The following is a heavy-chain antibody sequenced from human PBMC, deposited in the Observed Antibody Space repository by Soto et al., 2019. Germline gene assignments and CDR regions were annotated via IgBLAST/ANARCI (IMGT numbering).Heavy chain of an antibody. Sequence: GGSLRLSCEVSGFTFTRNIMNWVRQGPGKGLEWVSSITGSGATTYYADSVKGRFTITRDNSKNTLYLQMNSLRAEDTAIYYCVKRHDTYYFDFWGQGTLVTVSS. J-gene: IGHJ4*02. D-gene: IGHD3-9*01. CDR2: ITGSGATT. V-gene: IGHV3-23*01. CDR1: GFTFTRNI. CDR3: VKRHDTYYFDF.